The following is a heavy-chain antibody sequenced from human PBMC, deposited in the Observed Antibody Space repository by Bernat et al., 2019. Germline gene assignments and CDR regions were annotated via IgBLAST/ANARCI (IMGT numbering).Heavy chain of an antibody. CDR2: IKSKTDGGTT. J-gene: IGHJ4*02. D-gene: IGHD2-15*01. CDR3: TTADCSGDSCYSSRFDY. V-gene: IGHV3-15*01. CDR1: GITFMNAW. Sequence: EVQLVQSGGGLVEPGGSPRLSCAASGITFMNAWMSWVRQAPGKGLEWVGRIKSKTDGGTTDYAAPVKGRFTISRDDSKNTLYLQMNSLKTEDTAVYYCTTADCSGDSCYSSRFDYWGQGTLVTVSS.